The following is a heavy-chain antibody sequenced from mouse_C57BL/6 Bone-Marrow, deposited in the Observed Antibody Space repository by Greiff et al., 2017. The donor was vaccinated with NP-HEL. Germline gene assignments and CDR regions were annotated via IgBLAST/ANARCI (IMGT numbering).Heavy chain of an antibody. CDR3: ARHPTIVTLYAMDY. CDR1: EYEFPSHD. CDR2: INSDGGST. V-gene: IGHV5-2*01. J-gene: IGHJ4*01. D-gene: IGHD2-5*01. Sequence: DVQLQESGGGLVQPGESLKLSCESNEYEFPSHDMSWVRKTPEKRLELVAAINSDGGSTYYPDTMERRFIISRDNTKKTLYLQMSSLRSEDTALYYCARHPTIVTLYAMDYWGQGTSVTVSS.